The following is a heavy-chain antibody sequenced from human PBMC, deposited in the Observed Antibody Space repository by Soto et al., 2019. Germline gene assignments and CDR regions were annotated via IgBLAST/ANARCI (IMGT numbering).Heavy chain of an antibody. V-gene: IGHV4-4*02. J-gene: IGHJ5*02. CDR3: AAVPLTSGVVSGRFDP. D-gene: IGHD3-3*01. CDR1: GGSLSNDKW. CDR2: ISHRGST. Sequence: QVHLQASGPGLVKPSGTLALTCAVSGGSLSNDKWWTCVRQSPGKGLEWIGEISHRGSTNYSPSFKSRPSLSVDTTKTQFALRLRSVTAADTGVYYCAAVPLTSGVVSGRFDPWGQGIKVTVSS.